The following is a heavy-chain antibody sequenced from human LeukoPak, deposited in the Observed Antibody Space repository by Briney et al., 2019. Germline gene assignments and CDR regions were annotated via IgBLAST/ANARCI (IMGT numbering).Heavy chain of an antibody. J-gene: IGHJ5*02. CDR1: GGSISGYS. V-gene: IGHV4-4*07. Sequence: SETLSLTCTVSGGSISGYSWSWIRLSAAKGLEWIGRVYTSGNTNYNPSFKSRVTMSIDTSKKQFSLKLYSVTVADTAEYYCARDNPAGPWGQGTLVTVSS. CDR3: ARDNPAGP. CDR2: VYTSGNT. D-gene: IGHD1-14*01.